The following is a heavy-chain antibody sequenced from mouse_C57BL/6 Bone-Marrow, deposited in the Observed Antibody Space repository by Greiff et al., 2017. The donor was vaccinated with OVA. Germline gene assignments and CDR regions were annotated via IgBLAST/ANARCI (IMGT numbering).Heavy chain of an antibody. Sequence: EVKLMESGGGLVKPGGSLKLSCAASGFTFSSYAMSWVRQTPEKRLEWVATISDGGSYTYYPDNVKGRFTISRDNAKNNLYLQMSHLKSEDTAMYYCARDRGEDWYFDVWGTGTTVTVSS. J-gene: IGHJ1*03. CDR3: ARDRGEDWYFDV. D-gene: IGHD3-1*01. V-gene: IGHV5-4*01. CDR2: ISDGGSYT. CDR1: GFTFSSYA.